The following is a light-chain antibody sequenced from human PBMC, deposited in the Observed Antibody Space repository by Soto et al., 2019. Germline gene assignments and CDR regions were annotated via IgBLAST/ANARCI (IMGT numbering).Light chain of an antibody. V-gene: IGKV3-20*01. J-gene: IGKJ4*01. Sequence: EIVLTQAPVTLSVSPGERATVSCRASQTVSSGFLAWYQQKVGQAPRLLIYGASTRATGIPDRFSGSGSGTDFPLTIDRLEPEDFAVYYCNQYYSSPTTFGGGTKVDIK. CDR3: NQYYSSPTT. CDR1: QTVSSGF. CDR2: GAS.